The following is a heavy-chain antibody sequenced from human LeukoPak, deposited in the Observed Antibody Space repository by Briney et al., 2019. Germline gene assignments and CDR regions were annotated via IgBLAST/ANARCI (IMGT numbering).Heavy chain of an antibody. CDR3: ARTGDIVVVPTVYYYYYYGMDV. CDR1: GYTFTGYY. V-gene: IGHV1-2*02. Sequence: PGASVKVSCKASGYTFTGYYMHWVRQAPGQGLEWMGWINPNSGGTNYAQKFQGRVTMTRDTSISTAYMELSRLRSDDTAVYYCARTGDIVVVPTVYYYYYYGMDVWGQGTTVTVSS. J-gene: IGHJ6*02. D-gene: IGHD2-15*01. CDR2: INPNSGGT.